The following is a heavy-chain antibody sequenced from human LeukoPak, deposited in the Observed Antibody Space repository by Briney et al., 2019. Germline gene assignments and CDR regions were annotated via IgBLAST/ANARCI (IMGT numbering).Heavy chain of an antibody. CDR1: GYTFKDYY. V-gene: IGHV1-2*02. Sequence: ASVKVSCKTSGYTFKDYYIHWVRQAPGQGLEWMGWTNPYSGGTSYARKFQGRVTMTRDTSISTAYMELSRLRSDDTAVYYCLCTVTMDKNWFDPWGQGTLVTVSS. D-gene: IGHD4-17*01. J-gene: IGHJ5*02. CDR3: LCTVTMDKNWFDP. CDR2: TNPYSGGT.